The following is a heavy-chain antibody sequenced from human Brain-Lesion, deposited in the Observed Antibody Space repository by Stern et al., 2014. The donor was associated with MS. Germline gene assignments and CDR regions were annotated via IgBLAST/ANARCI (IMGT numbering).Heavy chain of an antibody. CDR3: ARGVGDY. CDR1: GFNFSSYW. CDR2: INRDGSDT. V-gene: IGHV3-74*02. J-gene: IGHJ4*02. Sequence: VQLVESGGGLVQPGGSPRLSCAASGFNFSSYWMHWVRQFPEKGLFWVSQINRDGSDTSYADSVKGRFSISRDNIRNMLYLRMTSLRAEDTAVYYCARGVGDYWGQGARVTVSS. D-gene: IGHD3-16*01.